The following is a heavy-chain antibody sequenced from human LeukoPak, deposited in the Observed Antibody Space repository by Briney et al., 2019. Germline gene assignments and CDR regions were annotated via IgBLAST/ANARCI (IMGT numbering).Heavy chain of an antibody. D-gene: IGHD3-3*01. CDR2: IYYSGST. CDR3: ARQRFDFWSGYYPLYYFDY. J-gene: IGHJ4*02. CDR1: DGSISSSSYY. V-gene: IGHV4-39*01. Sequence: KSSETLSLTCTVSDGSISSSSYYWGWIRQPPGKGLEWIGSIYYSGSTYYNPSLKSRVTISVDTSKNQFSLKLSSVTAADTAVYYCARQRFDFWSGYYPLYYFDYWGQGTLVTVSS.